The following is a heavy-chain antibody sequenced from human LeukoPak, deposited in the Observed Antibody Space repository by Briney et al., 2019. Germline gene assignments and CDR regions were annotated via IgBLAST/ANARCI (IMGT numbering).Heavy chain of an antibody. CDR1: GGSFSGYY. CDR2: INHSGST. D-gene: IGHD6-19*01. Sequence: TASETLSLTCAVYGGSFSGYYWSWIRQPPGKGLEWIGEINHSGSTNYNPSLKSRVTISVDTSKNQFSLKLSSVTAADTAVYYCAVAGSSGTLDYWGQGTLVTVSS. CDR3: AVAGSSGTLDY. V-gene: IGHV4-34*01. J-gene: IGHJ4*02.